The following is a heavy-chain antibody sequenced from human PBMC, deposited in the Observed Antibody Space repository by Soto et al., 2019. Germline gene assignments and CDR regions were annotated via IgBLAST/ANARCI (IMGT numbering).Heavy chain of an antibody. J-gene: IGHJ4*02. CDR2: IWYDGSDK. V-gene: IGHV3-33*01. D-gene: IGHD1-1*01. CDR3: ARQSLGNIRLRGLDY. Sequence: QVQLVESGGGVVQPGRSLRLSCPAAGFTFSDYGMHWVRQAPGKGLEWVAVIWYDGSDKYYADSVKGRFTISRDNSRNTHYLQMNSLRADDTAVYYCARQSLGNIRLRGLDYWGQGTLVTVSS. CDR1: GFTFSDYG.